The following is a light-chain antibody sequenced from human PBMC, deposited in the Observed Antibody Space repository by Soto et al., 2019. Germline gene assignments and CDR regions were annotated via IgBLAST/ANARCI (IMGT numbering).Light chain of an antibody. Sequence: EIVLTQSPGTLSLSPGERATLSCRASQSVSSSSLAWYQQKPGQAPRLLIYSASNRAAGIPGRFSGSGSGTDFTPTISRLEPEDFAVYYCEQYGSSPLYTFGQGTKLEIK. CDR1: QSVSSSS. J-gene: IGKJ2*01. V-gene: IGKV3-20*01. CDR2: SAS. CDR3: EQYGSSPLYT.